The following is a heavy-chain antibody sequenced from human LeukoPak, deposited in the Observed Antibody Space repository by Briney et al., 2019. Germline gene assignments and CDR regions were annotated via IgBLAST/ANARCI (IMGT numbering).Heavy chain of an antibody. CDR2: ISAYNGNT. Sequence: ASVKVSCKVSGYTLTELSMHWVRQAPGKGLEWMGWISAYNGNTNYAQKLQGRVTMTTDTSTSTAYMELRSLRSDDTAVYYCARDSLPIIDYWGQGTLVTVSS. CDR3: ARDSLPIIDY. J-gene: IGHJ4*02. V-gene: IGHV1-18*01. D-gene: IGHD2-2*01. CDR1: GYTLTELS.